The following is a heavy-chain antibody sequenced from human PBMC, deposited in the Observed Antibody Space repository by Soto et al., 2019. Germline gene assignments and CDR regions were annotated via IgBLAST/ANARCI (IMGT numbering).Heavy chain of an antibody. D-gene: IGHD2-15*01. Sequence: EVQLAESGGGLVQPGGSLRLSCEGSGFTFSSYWMHWVRQAPGKGLVWVSRMNSDGSSTSYADSVKGRFIISRDNAKNTLYLQMKSLRAEDTGVYFCARLYCSGGSCSDYWGQGTLVTVSS. CDR3: ARLYCSGGSCSDY. J-gene: IGHJ4*02. CDR2: MNSDGSST. V-gene: IGHV3-74*01. CDR1: GFTFSSYW.